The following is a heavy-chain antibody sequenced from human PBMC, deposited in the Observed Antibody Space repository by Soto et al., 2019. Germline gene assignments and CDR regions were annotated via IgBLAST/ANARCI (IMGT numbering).Heavy chain of an antibody. CDR3: ALRSMAVVPEY. J-gene: IGHJ4*02. V-gene: IGHV4-59*01. CDR2: LYYGRSA. CDR1: GDSISSYY. Sequence: QVQLQESGPGLVKPSETLSLTCAVSGDSISSYYCMWIRQPPGKGLESIGYLYYGRSANYNPSLKRRVTLSVDTSTNQGYLTLSPITDADTAVYYCALRSMAVVPEYWGQGTLVTVSS. D-gene: IGHD3-22*01.